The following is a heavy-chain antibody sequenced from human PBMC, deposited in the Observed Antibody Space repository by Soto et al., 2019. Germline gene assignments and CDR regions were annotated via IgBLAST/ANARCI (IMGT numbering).Heavy chain of an antibody. V-gene: IGHV4-39*01. D-gene: IGHD1-1*01. CDR3: ARRELEPTDNDSLNM. CDR2: IYYSGST. Sequence: PSETLSLTCTVSGGSISSTRHYWDWIRQPPGKGLEWIGYIYYSGSTYYNPSLKSRVTMSVDTSKNQFSLRLSSVTAADTAVYYCARRELEPTDNDSLNMWGQGTMVTVSS. CDR1: GGSISSTRHY. J-gene: IGHJ3*02.